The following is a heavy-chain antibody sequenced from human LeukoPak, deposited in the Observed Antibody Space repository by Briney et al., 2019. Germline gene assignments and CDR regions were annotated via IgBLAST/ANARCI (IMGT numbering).Heavy chain of an antibody. V-gene: IGHV3-23*01. CDR3: AKVSIRQVVPAAIDY. CDR2: ISGSGGST. D-gene: IGHD2-2*01. Sequence: GGSLRLPCAVSGFAFGSEAMSWVRQAPGKGLEWVSAISGSGGSTYYADSVKGRFTISRDNSKNTLYLQMNSLRTEDTAVYYCAKVSIRQVVPAAIDYWGQGTLVTVSS. J-gene: IGHJ4*02. CDR1: GFAFGSEA.